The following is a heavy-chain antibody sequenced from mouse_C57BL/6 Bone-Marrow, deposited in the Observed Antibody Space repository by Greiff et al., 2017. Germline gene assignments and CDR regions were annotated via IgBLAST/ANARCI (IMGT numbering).Heavy chain of an antibody. Sequence: QVQLKQSGAELARPGASVKLSCKASGYTFTSYGISWVKQRTGQGLEWIGEIYPRSGNTYYNEKFKGKATLTEDKSSSTAYMELRSLTSEDSAVYFCARRYGSSFYYAMDYWGQGTSVTVSS. CDR3: ARRYGSSFYYAMDY. D-gene: IGHD1-1*01. CDR2: IYPRSGNT. V-gene: IGHV1-81*01. CDR1: GYTFTSYG. J-gene: IGHJ4*01.